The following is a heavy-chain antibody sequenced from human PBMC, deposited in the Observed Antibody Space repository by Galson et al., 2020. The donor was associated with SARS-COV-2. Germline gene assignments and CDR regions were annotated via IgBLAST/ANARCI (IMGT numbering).Heavy chain of an antibody. D-gene: IGHD3-3*01. CDR3: ARGASITIFGVVIGSYMDV. CDR2: INSDGSST. Sequence: GGSLRLSCAASGFTFSSYWMHWVRQAPGKGLVWVSRINSDGSSTSYADSVKGRFTISRDNAKNTLYLQMNSLRAEDTAVYYCARGASITIFGVVIGSYMDVWGKGDHGHRLL. V-gene: IGHV3-74*01. J-gene: IGHJ6*03. CDR1: GFTFSSYW.